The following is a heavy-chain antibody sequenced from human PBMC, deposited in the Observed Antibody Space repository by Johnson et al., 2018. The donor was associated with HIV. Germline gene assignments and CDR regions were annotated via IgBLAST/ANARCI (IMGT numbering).Heavy chain of an antibody. CDR1: GFPAISYY. Sequence: VQLVESGGDLVQPGGSLRLSCAAFGFPAISYYMSWIRQAPGKGLGWVSVISSAVTPYYEASVKGRFTISKDTSKNTLYLQMTIQRAEDTAVYYCAKDRLVGATGDAFDIWGQGTMVTVSS. V-gene: IGHV3-53*01. J-gene: IGHJ3*02. CDR3: AKDRLVGATGDAFDI. CDR2: ISSAVTP. D-gene: IGHD1-26*01.